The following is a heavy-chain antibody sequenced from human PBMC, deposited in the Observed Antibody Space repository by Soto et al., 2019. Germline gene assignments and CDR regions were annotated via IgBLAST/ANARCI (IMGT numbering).Heavy chain of an antibody. J-gene: IGHJ6*02. Sequence: EEHLVESGGGLVQPGGSLRLSCAASGFTFTEYWMHWVRQVPGKGLVWVSRINADGTRTNYADSVKGRFTISRDNAKNTVYLLMNSLRAEDTAVFYCARGIKNYYGTDVWGQGTTVTVSS. CDR3: ARGIKNYYGTDV. CDR1: GFTFTEYW. V-gene: IGHV3-74*01. CDR2: INADGTRT. D-gene: IGHD3-16*01.